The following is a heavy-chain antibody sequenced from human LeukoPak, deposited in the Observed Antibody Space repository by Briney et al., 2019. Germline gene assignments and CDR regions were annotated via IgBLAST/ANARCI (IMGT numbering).Heavy chain of an antibody. J-gene: IGHJ5*02. D-gene: IGHD3-10*01. CDR2: IYYSGST. V-gene: IGHV4-39*01. CDR1: GGSISSSSYY. CDR3: ARHYPVRTMVRGRGGNWFDP. Sequence: KTSETLSLTCTVSGGSISSSSYYWGWIRQPPGKGLEWIGSIYYSGSTYYNPSLKSRVTISVDTSKNQFSLKLSSVTAADTAVYYCARHYPVRTMVRGRGGNWFDPWGQGTLVTVSS.